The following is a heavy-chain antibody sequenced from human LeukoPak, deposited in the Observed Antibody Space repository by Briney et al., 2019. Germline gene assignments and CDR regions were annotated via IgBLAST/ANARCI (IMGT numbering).Heavy chain of an antibody. CDR3: ARDFVVVVPAAYKRDYYYYYHMDV. V-gene: IGHV4-59*12. CDR2: IYYSGST. J-gene: IGHJ6*03. D-gene: IGHD2-2*01. CDR1: GGSISSYY. Sequence: SETLSLTCTVSGGSISSYYWSWIRQPPGKGLEWIGYIYYSGSTNYNPSLKSRVTISVDTSKNQFSLKLSSVTAADTAVYYCARDFVVVVPAAYKRDYYYYYHMDVWGKGTTVTVSS.